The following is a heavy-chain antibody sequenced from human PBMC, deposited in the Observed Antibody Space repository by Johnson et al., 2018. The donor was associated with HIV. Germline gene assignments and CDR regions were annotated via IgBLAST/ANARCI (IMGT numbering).Heavy chain of an antibody. V-gene: IGHV3-30*14. D-gene: IGHD6-13*01. CDR2: ISSDVSNK. CDR3: AREGAWRLRAAAGRGAFDI. Sequence: QVQLMESGGGVVQPGRSLRLSCAASGFTFSSFAMHWVRQAPGKGLEWVAVISSDVSNKYYADSVKGRFTISRDNSKNTPYLQMGSLGAEDMAVYYCAREGAWRLRAAAGRGAFDIWDQGTMVTVSS. CDR1: GFTFSSFA. J-gene: IGHJ3*02.